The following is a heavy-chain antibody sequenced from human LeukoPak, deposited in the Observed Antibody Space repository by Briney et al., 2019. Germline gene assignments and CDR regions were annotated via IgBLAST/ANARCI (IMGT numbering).Heavy chain of an antibody. J-gene: IGHJ3*02. CDR1: GYTFTGYY. V-gene: IGHV1-2*02. CDR3: ARSYCGGDCSPSDAFDI. D-gene: IGHD2-21*02. Sequence: ASVKVSCKASGYTFTGYYMHWVRQAPGQGLEWMGWINPNSGGTNYAQKFQGGVTMTRDTSISTAYMELSRLRSDDTAVYYCARSYCGGDCSPSDAFDIWGQGTMVTVSS. CDR2: INPNSGGT.